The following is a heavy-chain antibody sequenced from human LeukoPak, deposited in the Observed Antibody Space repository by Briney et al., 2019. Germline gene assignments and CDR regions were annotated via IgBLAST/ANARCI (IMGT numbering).Heavy chain of an antibody. J-gene: IGHJ4*02. CDR1: GGSISSISYY. V-gene: IGHV4-39*07. D-gene: IGHD4-17*01. Sequence: SETLSLTCTDSGGSISSISYYWGWIRQPPWKGLEWIGSMYHNGSTYYNPSLKSRVTISVDTSKNQFSLKLSSVTAADTAVYYCARYGDYEQTFDYWGQGTLVTVSS. CDR3: ARYGDYEQTFDY. CDR2: MYHNGST.